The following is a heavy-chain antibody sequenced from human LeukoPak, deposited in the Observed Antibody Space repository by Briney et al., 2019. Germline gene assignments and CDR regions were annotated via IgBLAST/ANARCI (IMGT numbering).Heavy chain of an antibody. CDR2: IWYDGSNK. CDR1: GFTFSTYG. Sequence: GGSLRLSCAASGFTFSTYGMHWVRQAPGKGLEWVAVIWYDGSNKYYADSVKGRFTVSRDNSKNTLYLEVNSLRAEDTAVYYCAKDWVNWGREVGDYWGQGTLVTVSS. J-gene: IGHJ4*02. D-gene: IGHD7-27*01. CDR3: AKDWVNWGREVGDY. V-gene: IGHV3-33*06.